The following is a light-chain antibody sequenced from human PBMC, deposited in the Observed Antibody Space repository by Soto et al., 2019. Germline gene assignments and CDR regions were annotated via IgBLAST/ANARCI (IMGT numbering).Light chain of an antibody. J-gene: IGKJ5*01. V-gene: IGKV1-39*01. Sequence: DIQMTQSPSSLSASVGDRVTITCRASQSISSYLNWYQQKPGKGPKVLIYAASSLQSGVPSRFSGSGSGTAFTLTIGSLQPEDFATYYCQQTYSTPPITFGQGTRLEIK. CDR3: QQTYSTPPIT. CDR2: AAS. CDR1: QSISSY.